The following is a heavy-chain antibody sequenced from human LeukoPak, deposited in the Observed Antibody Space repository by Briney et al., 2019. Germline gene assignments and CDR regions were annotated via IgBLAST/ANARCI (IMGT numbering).Heavy chain of an antibody. CDR2: INPNSGGT. V-gene: IGHV1-2*02. CDR1: GYTFTGYY. Sequence: GASVKVSCKASGYTFTGYYMHWVRQAPGQGLEWMGWINPNSGGTNYTQKLQGRVTMTTDTSTGTAYMELRSLRSDDTAVYYCARDVYSIAAAGTFDYWGQGTLVTVSS. CDR3: ARDVYSIAAAGTFDY. D-gene: IGHD6-13*01. J-gene: IGHJ4*02.